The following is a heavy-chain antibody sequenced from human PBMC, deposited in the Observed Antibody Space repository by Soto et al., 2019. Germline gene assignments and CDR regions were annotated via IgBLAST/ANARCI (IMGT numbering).Heavy chain of an antibody. Sequence: QVQLQESGPGLVKPSETLSLTCTVSGGSVSSGSYYWSWIRQPPGKGLEWIGYIYYSGSTNYNPSLKSRVTISVDTSKNQFSLKLSSVTAADTAVYYCAREDYYASSDWGQGTLVTVSS. J-gene: IGHJ1*01. CDR1: GGSVSSGSYY. CDR2: IYYSGST. CDR3: AREDYYASSD. D-gene: IGHD3-22*01. V-gene: IGHV4-61*01.